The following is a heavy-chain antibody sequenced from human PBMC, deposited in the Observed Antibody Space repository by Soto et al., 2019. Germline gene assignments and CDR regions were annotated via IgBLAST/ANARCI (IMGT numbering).Heavy chain of an antibody. Sequence: GGSLRLSCAASGFTFDDYAMHWVRQAPGKGLEWVSGISWNSGSIGYADSVKGRFTISRDNAKNSLYLQMNSLRAEDTALYYCAKVNYYDSSGYYGDWGQGTLVTVSS. J-gene: IGHJ4*02. D-gene: IGHD3-22*01. CDR2: ISWNSGSI. CDR1: GFTFDDYA. CDR3: AKVNYYDSSGYYGD. V-gene: IGHV3-9*01.